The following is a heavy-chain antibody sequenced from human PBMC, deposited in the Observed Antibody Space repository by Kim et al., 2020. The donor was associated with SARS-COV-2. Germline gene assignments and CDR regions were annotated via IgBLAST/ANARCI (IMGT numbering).Heavy chain of an antibody. V-gene: IGHV3-66*01. CDR1: GFTVSSNY. J-gene: IGHJ4*02. CDR3: ARAFLYYYDSSGYFDY. D-gene: IGHD3-22*01. Sequence: GGSLRLSCAASGFTVSSNYMSWVRQAPGKGLEWVSVIYSGGSTYYADSVKGRFTISRDNSKNTLYLQMNSLRAEDTAVYYCARAFLYYYDSSGYFDYWGQGTLVTVSS. CDR2: IYSGGST.